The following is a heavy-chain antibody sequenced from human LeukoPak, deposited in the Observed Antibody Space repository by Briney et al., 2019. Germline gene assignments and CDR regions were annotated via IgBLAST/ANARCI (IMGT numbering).Heavy chain of an antibody. D-gene: IGHD3-3*02. Sequence: PGGSLRLSCAASGFTFSSYEMNWVRQAPGKGLEWVSYISSSGSTIYYADSVKGRFTISRDNAKNSLYLQMNSLRAEDTAVYYCAKDAAFYYYYYYMDVWGKGTTVTVSS. V-gene: IGHV3-48*03. CDR2: ISSSGSTI. CDR1: GFTFSSYE. J-gene: IGHJ6*03. CDR3: AKDAAFYYYYYYMDV.